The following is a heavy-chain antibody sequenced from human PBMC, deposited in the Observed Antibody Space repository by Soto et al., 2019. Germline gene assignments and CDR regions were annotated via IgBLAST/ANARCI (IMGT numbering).Heavy chain of an antibody. D-gene: IGHD2-2*01. Sequence: SETLSLTCTVSGGSISSSSYYWGWIRQPPGKGLEWIGSIYYSGSTYYNPSLKSRVTISVDTSKNQFSLKLSSVTAADTAVYYCASGTPAPCSSTSCYNPGLDYWGQGTLVTVSS. V-gene: IGHV4-39*01. CDR3: ASGTPAPCSSTSCYNPGLDY. CDR2: IYYSGST. CDR1: GGSISSSSYY. J-gene: IGHJ4*02.